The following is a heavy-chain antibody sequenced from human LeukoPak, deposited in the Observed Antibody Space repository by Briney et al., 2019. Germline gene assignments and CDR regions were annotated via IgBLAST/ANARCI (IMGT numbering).Heavy chain of an antibody. D-gene: IGHD3-22*01. CDR2: IYYSGST. CDR3: ARVDYYDSSGDNSFDY. V-gene: IGHV4-59*01. CDR1: GGSISSYY. Sequence: PSETLPLTCTVSGGSISSYYWSWIRQPPGKGLEWIGYIYYSGSTNYNPSLKSRVTISVDTSKNQFSLKLSPVTAADTAVYYCARVDYYDSSGDNSFDYWGQGTLVTVSS. J-gene: IGHJ4*02.